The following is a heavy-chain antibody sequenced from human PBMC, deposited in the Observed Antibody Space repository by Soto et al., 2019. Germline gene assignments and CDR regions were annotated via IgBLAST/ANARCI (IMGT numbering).Heavy chain of an antibody. CDR1: GFTFSSYA. J-gene: IGHJ6*03. CDR3: AKGSGYDWNYYYYYMDV. Sequence: GGSLRLSCAASGFTFSSYAMSWVRQTPGKGLEWVSSISGGAGTTYYADSLKGRFTISRDNSKNTLYLQINSLRVEDSALYYCAKGSGYDWNYYYYYMDVWGKGTTVTVSS. V-gene: IGHV3-23*01. D-gene: IGHD5-12*01. CDR2: ISGGAGTT.